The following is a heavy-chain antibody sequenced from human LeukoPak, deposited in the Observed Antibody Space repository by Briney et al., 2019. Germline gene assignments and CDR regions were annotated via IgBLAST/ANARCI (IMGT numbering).Heavy chain of an antibody. J-gene: IGHJ4*02. Sequence: PGGSLRLSCAASGFTFSSYGMHWVRQAPGKGLEWVAFIRYDGSNKYYADSVKGRSTISRDNSKNTLYLQMNSLRAEDTAVYYCTIIMDFWSGSHFDYWGQGTLVTVSS. CDR3: TIIMDFWSGSHFDY. CDR2: IRYDGSNK. D-gene: IGHD3-3*01. CDR1: GFTFSSYG. V-gene: IGHV3-30*02.